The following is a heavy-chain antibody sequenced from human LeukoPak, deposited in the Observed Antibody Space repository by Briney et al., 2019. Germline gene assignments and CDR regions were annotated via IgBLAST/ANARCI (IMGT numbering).Heavy chain of an antibody. Sequence: GGSLRLSCSASGFTFRKHNMNWVRQSPGKGLEWVSYISFGSSTTYYADSVKGRFTISRDNARNSLYLQMDNVRAEDTAVYYCARDWLAGNPYHAFDLWGKGTMVTVSS. CDR2: ISFGSSTT. J-gene: IGHJ3*01. V-gene: IGHV3-48*04. CDR1: GFTFRKHN. CDR3: ARDWLAGNPYHAFDL. D-gene: IGHD3-22*01.